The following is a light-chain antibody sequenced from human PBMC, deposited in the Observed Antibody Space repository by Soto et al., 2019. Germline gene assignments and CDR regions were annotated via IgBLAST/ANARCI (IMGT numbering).Light chain of an antibody. J-gene: IGKJ2*01. CDR2: GAS. CDR1: QSVSSN. V-gene: IGKV3-15*01. CDR3: QHYNNWPMYT. Sequence: EIVMTQSPATLSVSPGERATLSCRASQSVSSNLAWYQQKPGQAPRLLIYGASTRATGIPARFSGSGSGTEFTLTNSSLQSEDFAVYSCQHYNNWPMYTFGQGTKLEIK.